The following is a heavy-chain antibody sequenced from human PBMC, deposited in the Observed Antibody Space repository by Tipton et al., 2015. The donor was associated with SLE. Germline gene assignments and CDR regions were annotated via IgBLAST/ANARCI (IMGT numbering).Heavy chain of an antibody. CDR2: MYYTGGS. CDR3: AREGIGSGWYYVDY. Sequence: TLSLTCTVSGAPPTSHYWSWIRQPPGKGLEWIGYMYYTGGSKYNPSPKSRVTISVDTSKNQFSLKLKSVTVADTAVYYCAREGIGSGWYYVDYWGQGMMVTVSS. V-gene: IGHV4-59*11. CDR1: GAPPTSHY. J-gene: IGHJ4*02. D-gene: IGHD6-19*01.